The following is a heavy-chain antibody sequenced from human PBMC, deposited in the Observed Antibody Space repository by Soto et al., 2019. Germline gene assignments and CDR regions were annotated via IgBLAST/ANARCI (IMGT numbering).Heavy chain of an antibody. J-gene: IGHJ6*02. CDR2: IIPISGTA. CDR3: ARSQGSSTSLEIYYYYYYGMDV. D-gene: IGHD2-2*01. CDR1: GGTFSSYA. Sequence: QEQLVQSGAEVKKPGSSVKVSCKASGGTFSSYAISWVRQAPGQGLEWMGGIIPISGTANYAQKFQGRVTIPADESTSTAYMELSSLRSEDTAVYYCARSQGSSTSLEIYYYYYYGMDVWGQGTTVTVSS. V-gene: IGHV1-69*01.